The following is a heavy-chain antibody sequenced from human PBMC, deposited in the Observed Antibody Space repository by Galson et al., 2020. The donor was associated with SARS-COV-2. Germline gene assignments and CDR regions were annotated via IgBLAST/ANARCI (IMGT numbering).Heavy chain of an antibody. CDR2: IYYSGST. CDR3: ARGLKGYCSSTSCYYYYGMDV. V-gene: IGHV4-59*13. D-gene: IGHD2-2*01. CDR1: GGSISSYY. Sequence: SETLSLTCTVSGGSISSYYWSWIRQPPGKGLEWMGYIYYSGSTNYNPSLKSRVTISVDTSKNQFSLKLSSVTAADTAVYYCARGLKGYCSSTSCYYYYGMDVWGQGTTVTVSS. J-gene: IGHJ6*02.